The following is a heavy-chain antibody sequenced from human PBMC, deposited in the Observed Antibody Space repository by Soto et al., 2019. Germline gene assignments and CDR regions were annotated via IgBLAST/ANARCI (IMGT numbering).Heavy chain of an antibody. D-gene: IGHD1-1*01. CDR1: GFTFSDYA. Sequence: VQVLESGGGLVQPGGSLRLSCAASGFTFSDYAMSWVRQAPGKGLEWVSSISGSGVTTYYSDSVRGRFTISRDTSRNTLYLQMHSLRVEDTAVYYCAREGRGYDWYYFDYWGQGALVTVSS. J-gene: IGHJ4*02. CDR3: AREGRGYDWYYFDY. V-gene: IGHV3-23*01. CDR2: ISGSGVTT.